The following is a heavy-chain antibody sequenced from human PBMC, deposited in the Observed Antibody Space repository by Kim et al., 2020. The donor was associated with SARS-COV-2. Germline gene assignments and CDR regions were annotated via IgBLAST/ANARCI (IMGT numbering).Heavy chain of an antibody. V-gene: IGHV3-21*01. CDR1: GFTFSSYS. CDR3: ARWLAGTHYYYYGMDV. J-gene: IGHJ6*02. D-gene: IGHD3-22*01. Sequence: GGSLRLSCAASGFTFSSYSMNWVRQAPGKGLEWVSSISSSSSYIYYADSVKGRFTISRDNAKNSLYLQMNSLRAEDTAVYYCARWLAGTHYYYYGMDVWGQGTTVTVSS. CDR2: ISSSSSYI.